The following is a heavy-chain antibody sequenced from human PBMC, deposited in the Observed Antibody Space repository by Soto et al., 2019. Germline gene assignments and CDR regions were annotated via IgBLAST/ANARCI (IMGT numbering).Heavy chain of an antibody. Sequence: GGSLRLSCAASGFTFSSYAMHWVRQAPGKGLEWVAVISYDGSNKYYADSVKGRFTISRDNAKNSLYLQMNSLRAEDTAVYYCAKEYGRLDYWGQGTPVTVSS. CDR1: GFTFSSYA. CDR3: AKEYGRLDY. J-gene: IGHJ4*02. D-gene: IGHD4-17*01. V-gene: IGHV3-30-3*01. CDR2: ISYDGSNK.